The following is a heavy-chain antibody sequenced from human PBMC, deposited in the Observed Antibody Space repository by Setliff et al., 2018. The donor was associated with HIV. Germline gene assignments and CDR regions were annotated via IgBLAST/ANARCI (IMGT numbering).Heavy chain of an antibody. J-gene: IGHJ4*02. CDR2: INAGNGNT. Sequence: ASVKVSCKASGYTFTSYAMHWVRQAPGQRLEWMGWINAGNGNTKYSQKFQGRVIITRDTSASTAYMELSSLRSEDTAVYYCARSRTEERLFDYWGQGTLVTVSS. D-gene: IGHD1-1*01. CDR1: GYTFTSYA. V-gene: IGHV1-3*01. CDR3: ARSRTEERLFDY.